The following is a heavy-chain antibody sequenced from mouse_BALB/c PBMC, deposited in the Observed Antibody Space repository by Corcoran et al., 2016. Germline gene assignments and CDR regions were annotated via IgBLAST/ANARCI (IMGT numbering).Heavy chain of an antibody. J-gene: IGHJ2*01. CDR3: AREVPGGYPFDY. V-gene: IGHV1S136*01. CDR2: IYPYNDAT. D-gene: IGHD2-2*01. Sequence: EVQLQQSGPELVKPGASVKMSCKASGYTFTSYVIHWVKQKPGQGLEWIGYIYPYNDATKYSEKFKGRATLTSAKSSSTAYMELASLTTEDSAVYYCAREVPGGYPFDYWGQGTTLTVSS. CDR1: GYTFTSYV.